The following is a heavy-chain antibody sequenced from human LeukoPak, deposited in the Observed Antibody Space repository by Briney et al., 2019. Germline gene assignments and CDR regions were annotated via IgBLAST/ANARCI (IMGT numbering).Heavy chain of an antibody. CDR1: GYTFTSYD. CDR3: ARGVLRYGYYYMDV. Sequence: ASVKLSCKASGYTFTSYDINWGRQPTGQGLELMGWMNPNSGNTGYAQKFQGRVTITRNTSISTAYMELSSLRSEDTAVYYCARGVLRYGYYYMDVWGKGTTVTVSS. D-gene: IGHD3-9*01. J-gene: IGHJ6*03. CDR2: MNPNSGNT. V-gene: IGHV1-8*03.